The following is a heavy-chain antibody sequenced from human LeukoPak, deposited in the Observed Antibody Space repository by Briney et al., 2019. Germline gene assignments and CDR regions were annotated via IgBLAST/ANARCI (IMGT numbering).Heavy chain of an antibody. V-gene: IGHV3-48*02. CDR2: ISSSSSTI. J-gene: IGHJ4*02. Sequence: GGSLRLSCAASGFTFSSYSMNWVRQAPGKGLEWVSYISSSSSTIYYADSVKGRFTISRDNAKNSLYLQMNSLRDEDTAVYYCPSDRCSSTSCGYDYWGQGTLVTLSS. CDR3: PSDRCSSTSCGYDY. CDR1: GFTFSSYS. D-gene: IGHD2-2*01.